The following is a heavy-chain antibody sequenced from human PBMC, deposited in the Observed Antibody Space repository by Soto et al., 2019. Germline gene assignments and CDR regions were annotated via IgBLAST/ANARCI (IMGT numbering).Heavy chain of an antibody. CDR1: GYTFTGYY. V-gene: IGHV1-2*04. CDR2: INPNSGGT. J-gene: IGHJ6*02. CDR3: AREGLVVVPAPVDTGYYYYGMDV. D-gene: IGHD2-2*01. Sequence: ASVKVSCKASGYTFTGYYIHWVRQAPGQGLEWMGWINPNSGGTNYAQKFQGWVTMTRGTSISTAYMELSRLRSDDTAVYYCAREGLVVVPAPVDTGYYYYGMDVWGQGTTVTVSS.